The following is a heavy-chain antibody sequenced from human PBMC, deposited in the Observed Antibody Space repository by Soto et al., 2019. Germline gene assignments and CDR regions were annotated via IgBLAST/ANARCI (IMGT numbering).Heavy chain of an antibody. CDR3: ARGYRESGYSSSWVFDY. D-gene: IGHD6-13*01. CDR1: GGYINSGGYY. Sequence: QVQLQESGPGLVQPSQTLSLICTVSGGYINSGGYYWNWIRQHPGKGLEWLGYIFYSGSTYYNPVIRRRVTMSVDTSVKLFSQNLSSVPAADTAVYFCARGYRESGYSSSWVFDYWGQGTLGNVSS. J-gene: IGHJ4*02. V-gene: IGHV4-31*03. CDR2: IFYSGST.